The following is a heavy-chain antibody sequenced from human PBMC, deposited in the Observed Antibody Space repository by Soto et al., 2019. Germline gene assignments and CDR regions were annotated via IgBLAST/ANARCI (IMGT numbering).Heavy chain of an antibody. J-gene: IGHJ5*02. D-gene: IGHD6-13*01. CDR1: GFSLSNAGLG. Sequence: QVTVKESGPVLVKPTETLTLTCTVSGFSLSNAGLGVSWIRQPPGKALEWLAHIFSNDEKYYSTSLKSRLTIPKDTSKSQVILTMTNMDPVDTATYYCASTYSTSWYWFDPWGQGTLVTVSS. CDR3: ASTYSTSWYWFDP. V-gene: IGHV2-26*04. CDR2: IFSNDEK.